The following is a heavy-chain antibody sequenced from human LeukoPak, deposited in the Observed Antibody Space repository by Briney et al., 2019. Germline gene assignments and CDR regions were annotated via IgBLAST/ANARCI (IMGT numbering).Heavy chain of an antibody. V-gene: IGHV4-61*10. Sequence: SETLSLTCTVSGDSISSDDYYWSWIRQPAGKGLEWIGYIYYSGSTNYNPSLKSRVTISVDTSKNQFSLKLSSVTAADTAVYYCALIAAASFDYWGQGTLVTVSS. CDR2: IYYSGST. J-gene: IGHJ4*02. CDR1: GDSISSDDYY. CDR3: ALIAAASFDY. D-gene: IGHD6-25*01.